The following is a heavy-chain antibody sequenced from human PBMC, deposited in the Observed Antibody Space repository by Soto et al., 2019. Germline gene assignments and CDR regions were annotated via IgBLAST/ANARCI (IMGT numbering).Heavy chain of an antibody. J-gene: IGHJ6*03. CDR2: INAGGDAT. CDR1: GFTFSSHA. Sequence: EEQLLESGGGLVQPGGSVRLSCAASGFTFSSHAMTWARQAPGEGLEWVSTINAGGDATWYADSVKGRFTTSRDNSKDTVSLQMDSLRVEDTALYYCAKDGSSVTDYHYMDVWAKGTTVTVSS. CDR3: AKDGSSVTDYHYMDV. D-gene: IGHD3-10*01. V-gene: IGHV3-23*01.